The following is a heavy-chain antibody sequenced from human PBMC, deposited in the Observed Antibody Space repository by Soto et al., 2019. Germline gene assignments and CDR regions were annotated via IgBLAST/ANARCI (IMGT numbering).Heavy chain of an antibody. CDR3: AHRPIVGAAI. J-gene: IGHJ4*02. CDR1: GGSISNSNW. Sequence: QVQLQASGPGLVKPSVTLSLTCGVFGGSISNSNWWTWVRQPPGKGLEWIGEIYHTGSTNYNSSLMSRVTISLDKPNNQFSLKLSSVTAADTAVYYCAHRPIVGAAIWGQGTLVTVSS. V-gene: IGHV4-4*02. CDR2: IYHTGST. D-gene: IGHD1-26*01.